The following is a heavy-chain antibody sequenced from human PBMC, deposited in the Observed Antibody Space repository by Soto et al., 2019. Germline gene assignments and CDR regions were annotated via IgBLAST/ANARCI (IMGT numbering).Heavy chain of an antibody. J-gene: IGHJ6*02. Sequence: QVQLVESGGGVVQPGRSLRLSCAASGFTFSSYGMHWVRQAPGKGLEWVAVIWYDGSNKYYADSVKGRFTISRDNSKNTLYLQMNSLRAEDRAVYYCARQRGYSGYDKTYYYYGMDVWGQGTTVTVSS. CDR2: IWYDGSNK. V-gene: IGHV3-33*01. D-gene: IGHD5-12*01. CDR1: GFTFSSYG. CDR3: ARQRGYSGYDKTYYYYGMDV.